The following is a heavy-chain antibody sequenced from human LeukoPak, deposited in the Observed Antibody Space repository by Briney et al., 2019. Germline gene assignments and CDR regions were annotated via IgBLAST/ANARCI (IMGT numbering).Heavy chain of an antibody. CDR2: FSGYIGKT. CDR1: GYTFTSCA. D-gene: IGHD2-8*01. Sequence: GASVKVSCKASGYTFTSCAISWVRQAPGQGVEWRGGFSGYIGKTNYAQKLQDRVTMTKDTSTSTAYVEGRSLRSDDTAVYYCAKTLHRNGDALDIWGQGAMVTVSS. CDR3: AKTLHRNGDALDI. J-gene: IGHJ3*02. V-gene: IGHV1-18*01.